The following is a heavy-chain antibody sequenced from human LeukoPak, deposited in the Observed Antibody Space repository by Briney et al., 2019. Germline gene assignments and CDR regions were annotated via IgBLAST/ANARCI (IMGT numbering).Heavy chain of an antibody. J-gene: IGHJ5*02. CDR2: ISAYNGNT. CDR1: GYTFTSYG. Sequence: ASVKVSCKASGYTFTSYGISWVRQAPGQGLEWMGWISAYNGNTNYAQKLQGRVTMTTDTSPSTAYMELRSLRSDDTAVYYCARDRAAMVTSWFDPWGQGTLVTVSS. CDR3: ARDRAAMVTSWFDP. V-gene: IGHV1-18*01. D-gene: IGHD5-18*01.